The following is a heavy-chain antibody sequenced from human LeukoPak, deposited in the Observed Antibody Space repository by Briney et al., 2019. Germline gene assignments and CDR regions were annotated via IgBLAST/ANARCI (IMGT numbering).Heavy chain of an antibody. CDR3: ARDISASPYR. CDR2: IYSGGST. Sequence: GGSLRLSCAASGFTVSSNYMSWVRQAPGKGLEWVSVIYSGGSTYYADSVKGRFTISRDNSKNTLYLQMNSLRAEDTGVYYCARDISASPYRGGQGTLVTVSS. D-gene: IGHD1-26*01. CDR1: GFTVSSNY. V-gene: IGHV3-66*01. J-gene: IGHJ4*02.